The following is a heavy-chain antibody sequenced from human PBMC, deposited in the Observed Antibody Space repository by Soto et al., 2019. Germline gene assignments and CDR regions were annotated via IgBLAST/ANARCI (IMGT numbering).Heavy chain of an antibody. CDR2: IYYSGST. V-gene: IGHV4-39*01. Sequence: QLQLQESGPGLVKPSETLSLTCSVSGGSISRSSYYWGWIRQPPGKGLEWIGSIYYSGSTYYNPSLKRRVTISVDTSKNRFSLKLSSVTAADTAVYYCARHGELQTLGYNWFDPWGQGTLVTVSS. D-gene: IGHD1-7*01. CDR3: ARHGELQTLGYNWFDP. J-gene: IGHJ5*02. CDR1: GGSISRSSYY.